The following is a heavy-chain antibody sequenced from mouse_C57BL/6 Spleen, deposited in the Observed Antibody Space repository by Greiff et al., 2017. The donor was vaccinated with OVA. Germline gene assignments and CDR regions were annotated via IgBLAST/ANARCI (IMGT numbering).Heavy chain of an antibody. D-gene: IGHD1-1*01. CDR3: ARDYYGSRYWYFDV. V-gene: IGHV1-18*01. Sequence: VQLQQSGPELVKPGASVKLPCKASGYTFTDYNMDWVKQSHGKSLEWIGDINPNNGGTNYNQKFKGKATLTVDKSSSTAYMELRSLTSEDTAVYYCARDYYGSRYWYFDVWGTGTTVTVSS. J-gene: IGHJ1*03. CDR1: GYTFTDYN. CDR2: INPNNGGT.